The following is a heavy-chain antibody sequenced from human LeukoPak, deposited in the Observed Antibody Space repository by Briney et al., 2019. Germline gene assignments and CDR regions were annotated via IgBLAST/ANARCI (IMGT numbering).Heavy chain of an antibody. D-gene: IGHD3-22*01. CDR3: ARRGYYDSSGHYSGDI. CDR2: IYHSGST. V-gene: IGHV4-4*02. CDR1: GGSISSSNW. J-gene: IGHJ3*02. Sequence: SETLSLTCAVSGGSISSSNWWCWVRQSPVKGLEWIGEIYHSGSTNYSPSLKSRVTISVDTSKNQFSLKLSSVTAADTAVYYCARRGYYDSSGHYSGDIWGQGTMVTVSS.